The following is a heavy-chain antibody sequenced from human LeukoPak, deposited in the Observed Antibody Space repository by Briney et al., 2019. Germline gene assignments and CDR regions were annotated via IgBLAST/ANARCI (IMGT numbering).Heavy chain of an antibody. V-gene: IGHV3-23*01. J-gene: IGHJ4*02. CDR3: GRGYSVQ. Sequence: GGSLRLSCAAPGFTFSSYAMSWVRRAPGKGLEWVSGITTSGGSASYADSVKGRFTISRDNPGNTLFVEMHSLRAEDTAFYYDGRGYSVQWGQGTPVTVSS. CDR2: ITTSGGSA. D-gene: IGHD3-22*01. CDR1: GFTFSSYA.